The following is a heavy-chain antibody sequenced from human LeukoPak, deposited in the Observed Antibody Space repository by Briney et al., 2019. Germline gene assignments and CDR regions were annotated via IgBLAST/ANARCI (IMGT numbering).Heavy chain of an antibody. CDR1: GFTFSNFW. V-gene: IGHV3-7*01. D-gene: IGHD3-10*02. J-gene: IGHJ6*04. Sequence: PGGSLRLSCEASGFTFSNFWMTWVRQAPGKGLEWVANIKQDGSETYYVDSVKGRFTISRDNAKNSLYLQMNSLRAEDTAVYYCAELGITMIGGVWGKGTTVTISS. CDR3: AELGITMIGGV. CDR2: IKQDGSET.